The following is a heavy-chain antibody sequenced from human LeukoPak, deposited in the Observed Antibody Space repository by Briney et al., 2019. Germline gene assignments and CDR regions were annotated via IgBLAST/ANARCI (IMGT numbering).Heavy chain of an antibody. J-gene: IGHJ6*03. CDR2: ISYDGSNK. V-gene: IGHV3-30*01. CDR3: ARDSQYGSGMYYYMDV. D-gene: IGHD3-10*01. Sequence: PGGSLRLSCAASGFTFSSYAMHWVRQAPGKGLEWVAVISYDGSNKYYADSVKGRFTISRDNSKNTLYLQMNSLRAEDTAVYYCARDSQYGSGMYYYMDVWGKGTTVTVSS. CDR1: GFTFSSYA.